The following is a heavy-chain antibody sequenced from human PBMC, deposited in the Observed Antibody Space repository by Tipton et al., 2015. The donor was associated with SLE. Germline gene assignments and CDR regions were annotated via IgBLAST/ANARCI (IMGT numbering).Heavy chain of an antibody. CDR3: ASQLDTYFDF. D-gene: IGHD1-1*01. CDR2: IYYSGST. Sequence: TLSLTCTVSGGSISSSSYYWGWIRQPPGKGLEWIGSIYYSGSTYYNPSLKSRVTISVDTSKNQFSLKLSSVTAADTAVYYCASQLDTYFDFWGQGTLVTVSS. J-gene: IGHJ4*02. V-gene: IGHV4-39*07. CDR1: GGSISSSSYY.